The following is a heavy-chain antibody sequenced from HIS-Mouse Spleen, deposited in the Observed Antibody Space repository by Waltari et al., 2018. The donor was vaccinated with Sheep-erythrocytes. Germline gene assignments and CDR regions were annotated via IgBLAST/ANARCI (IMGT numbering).Heavy chain of an antibody. D-gene: IGHD6-19*01. CDR2: LIPILGIA. V-gene: IGHV1-69*04. Sequence: QVQLVQSGAEVKKPGSSVKVSCKASGGTFSSYAISWVRQAPGQGLEWMGRLIPILGIANYAQKFQGRVTITADKSTSTAYMELSSLRSEDTAVYYCARGGAVAANFDYWGQGTLVTVSS. CDR3: ARGGAVAANFDY. CDR1: GGTFSSYA. J-gene: IGHJ4*02.